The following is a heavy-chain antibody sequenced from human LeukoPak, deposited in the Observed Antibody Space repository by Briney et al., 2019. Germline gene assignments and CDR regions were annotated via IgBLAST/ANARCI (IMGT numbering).Heavy chain of an antibody. V-gene: IGHV3-21*01. D-gene: IGHD3-22*01. Sequence: GGSLRLSCAASGFTFSSYAMSWVRQAPGKGLEWVSSISSSSSYIYYADSVKGRFTISRDNAKNSLYLQMNSLRAEDTAVYYCARDSSERDSSGYYTHTLDYWGQGTLVTVSS. J-gene: IGHJ4*02. CDR3: ARDSSERDSSGYYTHTLDY. CDR2: ISSSSSYI. CDR1: GFTFSSYA.